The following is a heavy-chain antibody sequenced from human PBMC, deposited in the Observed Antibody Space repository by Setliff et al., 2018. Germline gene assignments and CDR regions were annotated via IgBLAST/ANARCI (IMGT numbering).Heavy chain of an antibody. Sequence: PGGSLRLSCAASGFTFSSYWMSWVRQAPGKGLEWVANIKQDGSEKYYVDSVKGRFTISRDNAKNSLYLQMNSLRAEDTAVYYCARDGALRYFDWLLNDAFEIWGQGTMVTVSS. D-gene: IGHD3-9*01. CDR2: IKQDGSEK. V-gene: IGHV3-7*01. CDR1: GFTFSSYW. J-gene: IGHJ3*02. CDR3: ARDGALRYFDWLLNDAFEI.